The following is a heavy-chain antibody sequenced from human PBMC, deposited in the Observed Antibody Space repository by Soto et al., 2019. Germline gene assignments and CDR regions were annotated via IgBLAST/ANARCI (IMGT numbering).Heavy chain of an antibody. CDR1: GYTFTSYD. D-gene: IGHD6-13*01. CDR3: ARERSAAGTGWFDP. CDR2: MNPNSGNS. J-gene: IGHJ5*02. V-gene: IGHV1-8*01. Sequence: QVQLVQSGAEVKKPGASVKVSCKASGYTFTSYDINWVRQATGQGLEWMGWMNPNSGNSGYAQKFQGRVTMTRNTSISTAYMELSSLRSEDTAVYYCARERSAAGTGWFDPWGQGTLVTVSS.